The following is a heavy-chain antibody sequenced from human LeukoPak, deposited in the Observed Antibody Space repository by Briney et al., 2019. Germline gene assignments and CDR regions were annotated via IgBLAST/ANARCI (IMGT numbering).Heavy chain of an antibody. J-gene: IGHJ4*02. V-gene: IGHV3-30-3*01. Sequence: GGSLRLSCAASGFTFSSYAMHWVRQAPGKGLEWVAVISYDGSNKYYADSVKGRFTISRDNSKNTLYLQMNSLRAEDTAVYYCARLVDTAMVMYSFDYWGQGTLVTVSS. CDR3: ARLVDTAMVMYSFDY. D-gene: IGHD5-18*01. CDR2: ISYDGSNK. CDR1: GFTFSSYA.